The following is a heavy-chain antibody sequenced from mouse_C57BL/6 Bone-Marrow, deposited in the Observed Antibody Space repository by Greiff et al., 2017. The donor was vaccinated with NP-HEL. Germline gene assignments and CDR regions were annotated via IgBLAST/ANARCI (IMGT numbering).Heavy chain of an antibody. Sequence: QVQLKESGAELVRPGTSVKMSCKASGYTFTNYWIGWAKQRPGHGLELIGDIYPGGGYTNYNEKFKGKATLTADKSSSTAYMQFSSLTSEDSAIYYCARDYYGSSYGYWGQGTTLTVSS. J-gene: IGHJ2*01. V-gene: IGHV1-63*01. CDR2: IYPGGGYT. CDR1: GYTFTNYW. CDR3: ARDYYGSSYGY. D-gene: IGHD1-1*01.